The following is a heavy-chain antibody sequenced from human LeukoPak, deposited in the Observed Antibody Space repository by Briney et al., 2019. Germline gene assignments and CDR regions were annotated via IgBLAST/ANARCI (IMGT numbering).Heavy chain of an antibody. CDR2: ISGSGGST. Sequence: GGSLRLSCAASGFTFSSYAMSWVRQAPGKGLEWVSAISGSGGSTYYADPVKGRFTISRDNSKNTLYLQMNSLRAEDTAVYYCAYHNPRSRDYFDYWGQGTLVTVSS. V-gene: IGHV3-23*01. CDR3: AYHNPRSRDYFDY. J-gene: IGHJ4*02. CDR1: GFTFSSYA.